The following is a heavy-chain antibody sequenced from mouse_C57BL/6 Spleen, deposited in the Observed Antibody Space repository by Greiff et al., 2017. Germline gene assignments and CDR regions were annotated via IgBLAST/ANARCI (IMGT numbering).Heavy chain of an antibody. CDR1: GYTFTSYW. CDR2: IYPGSGST. CDR3: ARSYYGSSYDY. D-gene: IGHD1-1*01. J-gene: IGHJ2*01. V-gene: IGHV1-55*01. Sequence: VKLQQPGAELVKPGASVKMSCKASGYTFTSYWITWVKQRPGQGLEWIGDIYPGSGSTNYNEKFKSKATLTVDTSSSTAYMQLSSLTSEDSAVYYCARSYYGSSYDYWGQGTTLTVSS.